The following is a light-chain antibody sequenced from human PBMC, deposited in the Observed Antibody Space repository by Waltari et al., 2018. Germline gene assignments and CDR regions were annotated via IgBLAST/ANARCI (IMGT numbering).Light chain of an antibody. CDR1: SSDVGSYNL. CDR2: EVS. J-gene: IGLJ3*02. CDR3: FSYAGSHWV. V-gene: IGLV2-23*02. Sequence: QSALTQPASVSASPGQSITISCTGTSSDVGSYNLVSWYQQHPGKAPKLMIYEVSKRPSGGSDRFSGSKSGNTASLTIAGLQAEDDGHYYGFSYAGSHWVFGGGTKLTVL.